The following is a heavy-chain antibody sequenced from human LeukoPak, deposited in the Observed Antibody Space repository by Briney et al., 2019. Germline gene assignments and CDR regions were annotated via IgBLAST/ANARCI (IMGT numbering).Heavy chain of an antibody. J-gene: IGHJ4*02. V-gene: IGHV3-30*18. CDR2: ISYDGSNK. CDR1: GVAFSRYA. D-gene: IGHD1-14*01. Sequence: PGGTLRLSCAASGVAFSRYAMHWVRQAPGKGLEWVAVISYDGSNKYYAHSVKGRFTISRDNSKNTLYLQMNSLRGEDTAVYYCAKCPRGSGGSFFGYWGQGALVTVSS. CDR3: AKCPRGSGGSFFGY.